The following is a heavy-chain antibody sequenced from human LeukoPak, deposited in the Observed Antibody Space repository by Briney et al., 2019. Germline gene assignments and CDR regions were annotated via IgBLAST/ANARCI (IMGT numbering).Heavy chain of an antibody. D-gene: IGHD2-2*01. CDR3: ARHGGEYQLLLSFDY. J-gene: IGHJ4*02. Sequence: PSETLSLTCTVSGGSISSYYWSWIRQPAGKGLEWIGRIYTSGSTNYNPSLKSRVTMSVDTSKNQFSLKLNSVTAADTAVYYCARHGGEYQLLLSFDYWGQGTLVTVSS. V-gene: IGHV4-4*07. CDR2: IYTSGST. CDR1: GGSISSYY.